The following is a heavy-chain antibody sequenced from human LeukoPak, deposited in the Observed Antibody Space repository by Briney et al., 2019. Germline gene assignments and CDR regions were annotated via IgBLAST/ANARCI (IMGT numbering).Heavy chain of an antibody. Sequence: ASVEVSCKASGYTFTTYGVIWVRQAPGQGLEWVGWISPYNGNTNYAQKLQGRVTMTTDTSTSTAFMELRSPRSEDTAVYYCGRTKRERPGTGDPWGQGTLVTVSS. D-gene: IGHD2-8*02. J-gene: IGHJ5*02. CDR1: GYTFTTYG. V-gene: IGHV1-18*01. CDR3: GRTKRERPGTGDP. CDR2: ISPYNGNT.